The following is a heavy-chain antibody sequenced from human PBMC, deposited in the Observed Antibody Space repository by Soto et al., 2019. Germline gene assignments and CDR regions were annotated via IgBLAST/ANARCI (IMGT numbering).Heavy chain of an antibody. CDR3: ARHGRYFDWSTYYYYYMDV. J-gene: IGHJ6*03. V-gene: IGHV5-51*01. D-gene: IGHD3-9*01. Sequence: PGESLKISCKGSGYSFTSYWIGWVRQMPGKGLEWMGIIYPGDSDTRYSPSFQGQVTISADKSISTAYLQWSSLKASDTAMYYCARHGRYFDWSTYYYYYMDVWGKGTTVTVSS. CDR1: GYSFTSYW. CDR2: IYPGDSDT.